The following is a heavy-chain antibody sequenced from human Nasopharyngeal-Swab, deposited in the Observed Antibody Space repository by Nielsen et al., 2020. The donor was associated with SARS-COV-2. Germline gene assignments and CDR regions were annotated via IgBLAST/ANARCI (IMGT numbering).Heavy chain of an antibody. J-gene: IGHJ4*02. V-gene: IGHV4-39*01. D-gene: IGHD6-13*01. CDR2: IYYSGST. Sequence: GKGREWIGSIYYSGSTDYNPPLKMRVTISVDTSKNQFSLKLSSVTAADTAVYYCARWKGIAAAWDYWGQGTLVTVSS. CDR3: ARWKGIAAAWDY.